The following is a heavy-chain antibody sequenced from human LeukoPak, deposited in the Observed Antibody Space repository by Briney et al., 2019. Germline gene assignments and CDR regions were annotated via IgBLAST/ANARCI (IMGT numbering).Heavy chain of an antibody. CDR3: ARLMVRGVINYYYYMDV. D-gene: IGHD3-10*01. J-gene: IGHJ6*03. V-gene: IGHV4-34*01. CDR1: GGSFSGYY. CDR2: INHSGST. Sequence: PSETLSLTCAVYGGSFSGYYWSWIRQPPGKGLEWIGEINHSGSTNYNPSLKSRVTISVDTSKNQFSLKLSSVTAADTAVYYCARLMVRGVINYYYYMDVWGKGTTVTISS.